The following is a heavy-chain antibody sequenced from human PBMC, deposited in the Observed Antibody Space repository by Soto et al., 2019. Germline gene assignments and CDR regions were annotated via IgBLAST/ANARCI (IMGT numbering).Heavy chain of an antibody. V-gene: IGHV1-18*01. CDR2: ISAYNGNT. CDR3: ARGGEPIDY. Sequence: ASVKVSCKASGVTFTNYAINWVRQAPGQGLEWMGWISAYNGNTNYSQKLQGRVTITTDTSTSTAYMELSSLRSEDTAVYYCARGGEPIDYWGQGTLVTVSS. CDR1: GVTFTNYA. J-gene: IGHJ4*02. D-gene: IGHD2-21*01.